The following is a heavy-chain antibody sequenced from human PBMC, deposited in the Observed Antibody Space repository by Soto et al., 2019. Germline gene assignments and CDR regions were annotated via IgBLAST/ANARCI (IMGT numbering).Heavy chain of an antibody. CDR3: ARTYYYGSGTYPRFDP. J-gene: IGHJ5*02. CDR1: GFTFNDYA. Sequence: EVQVLESGGGLVQPGGSLRLSCAASGFTFNDYAMSWVRQAPGKGLEWVSLISRTGDSTYFADSVKGRFTISRDNYKNTLYLQMNSLRAEDTAVYYCARTYYYGSGTYPRFDPWGQGTLVTVSS. D-gene: IGHD3-10*01. V-gene: IGHV3-23*01. CDR2: ISRTGDST.